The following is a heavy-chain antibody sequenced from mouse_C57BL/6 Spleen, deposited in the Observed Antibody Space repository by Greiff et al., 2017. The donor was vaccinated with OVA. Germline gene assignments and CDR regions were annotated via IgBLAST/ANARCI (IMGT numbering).Heavy chain of an antibody. Sequence: QVTLKVSGPGILQPSQTLSLTCSFSGFSLSTFGMGVGWIRQPSGQGLEWLVHTWWDDDKYYNPALKSRLIISKDTSKNQRFPKIANVNTADTATYYCARILDDGYSYAMDYWGQGTTVTVSS. CDR2: TWWDDDK. V-gene: IGHV8-8*01. CDR3: ARILDDGYSYAMDY. CDR1: GFSLSTFGMG. D-gene: IGHD2-3*01. J-gene: IGHJ4*01.